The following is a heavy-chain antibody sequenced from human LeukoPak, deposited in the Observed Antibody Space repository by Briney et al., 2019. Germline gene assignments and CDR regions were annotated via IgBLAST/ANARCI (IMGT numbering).Heavy chain of an antibody. Sequence: GGSLRLSCAASGFTFSSYSMNWVRQAPGKGLEWVSSISSSSSYIYYADSVKGRFTISRDNAKNSLYLQMNSLRAEDTAVYYCARISKGSYYDYVWGGYRHTQLDYWGQGTLVTVSS. J-gene: IGHJ4*02. V-gene: IGHV3-21*01. CDR2: ISSSSSYI. CDR1: GFTFSSYS. CDR3: ARISKGSYYDYVWGGYRHTQLDY. D-gene: IGHD3-16*02.